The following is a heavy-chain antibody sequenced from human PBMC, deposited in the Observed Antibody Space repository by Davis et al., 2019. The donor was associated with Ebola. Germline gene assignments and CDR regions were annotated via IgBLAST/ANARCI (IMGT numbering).Heavy chain of an antibody. CDR2: IDTDGSTT. CDR1: EFTFRSYW. Sequence: PGGSLRLSCVASEFTFRSYWFHWVRQAPGKGLEWVSRIDTDGSTTNYADSVRGRFTISRDKAKNTLFLQMNSLRADDTAVYYCARDVGGRAGYWGQGTLVTVSS. V-gene: IGHV3-74*01. J-gene: IGHJ4*02. CDR3: ARDVGGRAGY.